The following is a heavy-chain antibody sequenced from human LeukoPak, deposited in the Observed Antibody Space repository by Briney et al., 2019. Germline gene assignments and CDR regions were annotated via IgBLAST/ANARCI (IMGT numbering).Heavy chain of an antibody. CDR3: ARHLSSTADH. CDR2: ISSDGSSK. D-gene: IGHD2-2*01. V-gene: IGHV3-30-3*01. Sequence: PGGCLRLSCAASGFTFTSYDIHWVRQAPGKGLEWVAVISSDGSSKYYADSVKGRFTISRDNSKNTLYLQMNSLRAEDTAVYYCARHLSSTADHWGQGTLVTVSS. CDR1: GFTFTSYD. J-gene: IGHJ4*02.